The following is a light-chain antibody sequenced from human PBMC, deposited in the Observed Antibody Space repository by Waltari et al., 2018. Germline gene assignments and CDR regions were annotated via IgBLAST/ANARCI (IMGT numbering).Light chain of an antibody. J-gene: IGLJ2*01. V-gene: IGLV1-44*01. Sequence: QSVLTQPPSASGTPGQRVTISCSGTGSNIGSNSETWYQQIPGTAPKVLIYSNNQRPSGVPGRFSGSKSGTSASLAISGLQSEDEADYYCATWDDSLNGLVFGGGTRLTVL. CDR3: ATWDDSLNGLV. CDR2: SNN. CDR1: GSNIGSNS.